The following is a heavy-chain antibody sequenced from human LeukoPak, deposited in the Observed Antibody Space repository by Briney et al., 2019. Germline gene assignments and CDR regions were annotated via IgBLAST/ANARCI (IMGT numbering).Heavy chain of an antibody. J-gene: IGHJ4*02. Sequence: PSETLSLTCTVSCGFISSSSYHSGWIRQPPGKGLEWIASIYYSGSTYYNPSLKSRVTISVDTSKNQFSLKLSSVTATDTAVYYCARQPTPQLGFCCGGICSKFDYWGQGTLVTVSS. V-gene: IGHV4-39*01. CDR1: CGFISSSSYH. D-gene: IGHD2-15*01. CDR2: IYYSGST. CDR3: ARQPTPQLGFCCGGICSKFDY.